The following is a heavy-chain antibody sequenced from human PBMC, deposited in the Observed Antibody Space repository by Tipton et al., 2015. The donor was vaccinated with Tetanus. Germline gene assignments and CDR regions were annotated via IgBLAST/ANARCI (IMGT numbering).Heavy chain of an antibody. V-gene: IGHV1-2*02. D-gene: IGHD3-22*01. Sequence: QLVQSGAEVKKPGASVKVSCKASGYTFTGYYIYWVRQAPGQGLEWMGWIDPNSGGTVYAQKFQRRVTMTRDTSISTAYMGLRSLRSDDAAVYYCARDRGDYIYYGMDVWGPGTTVTVS. J-gene: IGHJ6*02. CDR1: GYTFTGYY. CDR3: ARDRGDYIYYGMDV. CDR2: IDPNSGGT.